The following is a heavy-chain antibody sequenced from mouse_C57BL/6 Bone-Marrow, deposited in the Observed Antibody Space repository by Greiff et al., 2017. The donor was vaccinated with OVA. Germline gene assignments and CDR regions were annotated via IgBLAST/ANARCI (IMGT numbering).Heavy chain of an antibody. V-gene: IGHV1-22*01. Sequence: VQLQQSGPELVKPGASVKMSCKASGYTFTDYNMHWVKQSHGKSLEWIGYINPNNGGTSYNQKFKGKATLTVNKSSSTAYMELRSLTSEDSAVYSCAKVGYYGDWGPGPTLTVAS. CDR2: INPNNGGT. CDR3: AKVGYYGD. J-gene: IGHJ2*01. CDR1: GYTFTDYN. D-gene: IGHD1-2*01.